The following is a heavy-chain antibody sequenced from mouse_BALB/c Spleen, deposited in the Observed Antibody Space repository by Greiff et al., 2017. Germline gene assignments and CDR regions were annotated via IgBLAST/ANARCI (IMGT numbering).Heavy chain of an antibody. CDR3: ARVYYGSSYWFAY. CDR2: ISSGSSTI. D-gene: IGHD1-1*01. J-gene: IGHJ3*01. V-gene: IGHV5-17*01. CDR1: GFTFSSYA. Sequence: EVMLVESGGGLVKLGGSLKLSCAASGFTFSSYAMSWVRQSPEKRLEWVAEISSGSSTIYYADTVKGRFTISRDNPKNTLFLQMTSLRSEDTAMYYCARVYYGSSYWFAYWGQGTLVTVSA.